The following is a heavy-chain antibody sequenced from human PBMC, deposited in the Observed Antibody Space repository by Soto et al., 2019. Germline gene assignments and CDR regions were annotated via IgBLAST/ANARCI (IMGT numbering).Heavy chain of an antibody. V-gene: IGHV4-59*08. D-gene: IGHD6-19*01. Sequence: SETLSLTCTVSGGSISSYDLSWIRQPPGKGLEWIGYIYYSGSTNYNPSLKSRVTISVDTSKNQFSLKLSSVTAADTAVYYCARLVNSSGWYGGIDYWGQGTLVTVSS. J-gene: IGHJ4*02. CDR3: ARLVNSSGWYGGIDY. CDR2: IYYSGST. CDR1: GGSISSYD.